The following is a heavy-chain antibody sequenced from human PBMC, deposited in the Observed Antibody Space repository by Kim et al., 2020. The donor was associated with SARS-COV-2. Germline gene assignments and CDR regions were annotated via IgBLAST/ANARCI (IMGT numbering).Heavy chain of an antibody. CDR2: T. Sequence: TSSADSMKGRFPNSRDNAKNPLYLQMNSLSAEDTAVYYCATIAAAGTVDYWGQGTLVTVSS. J-gene: IGHJ4*02. CDR3: ATIAAAGTVDY. D-gene: IGHD6-13*01. V-gene: IGHV3-74*01.